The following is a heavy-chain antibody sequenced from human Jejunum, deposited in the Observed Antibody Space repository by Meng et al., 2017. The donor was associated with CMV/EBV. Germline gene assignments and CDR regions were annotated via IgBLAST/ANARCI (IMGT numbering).Heavy chain of an antibody. CDR3: TTGGYRAGMDL. J-gene: IGHJ6*02. V-gene: IGHV3-15*01. Sequence: ASGFNFTNALMHWVRQTPGKGLEWVGRIKSKSDGGTADSAAPLKGRFTISRDDSQNTVYLQMNNLKTEDTAVYYCTTGGYRAGMDLWGQGNTVTVSS. D-gene: IGHD5-18*01. CDR2: IKSKSDGGTA. CDR1: GFNFTNAL.